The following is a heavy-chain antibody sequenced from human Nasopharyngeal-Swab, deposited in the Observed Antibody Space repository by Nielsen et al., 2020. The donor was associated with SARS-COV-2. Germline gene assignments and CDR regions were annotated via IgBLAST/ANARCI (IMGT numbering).Heavy chain of an antibody. Sequence: GESLKISCAASGFTFSSYAMSWVRKAPGRGLEWVSAISGSGGSTYYADSVKGRFTISRDNSKNTLYLQMNSLRAEDTAVYYCAKGESITIFGVGGTYFDYWGQGTLVTVSS. J-gene: IGHJ4*02. CDR2: ISGSGGST. CDR1: GFTFSSYA. D-gene: IGHD3-3*01. CDR3: AKGESITIFGVGGTYFDY. V-gene: IGHV3-23*01.